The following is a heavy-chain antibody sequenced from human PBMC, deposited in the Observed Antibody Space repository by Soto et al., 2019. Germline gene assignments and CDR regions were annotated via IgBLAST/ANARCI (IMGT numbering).Heavy chain of an antibody. Sequence: EVQLVESGGGLVQPGGSLRLSCEVSGFTFRNYDMHWVRQGTGKGLEWVSGISAAGDPDYADSVEGRSTISRENAQNSFLLQMNSLRVSDPAVYYCASTDRDFDGVDVWGQGTTVIVSS. CDR3: ASTDRDFDGVDV. V-gene: IGHV3-13*05. J-gene: IGHJ6*02. CDR2: ISAAGDP. CDR1: GFTFRNYD.